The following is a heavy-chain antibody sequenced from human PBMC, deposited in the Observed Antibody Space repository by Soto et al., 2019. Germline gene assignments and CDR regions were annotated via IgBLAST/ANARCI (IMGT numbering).Heavy chain of an antibody. CDR1: GGTFSSYA. D-gene: IGHD3-22*01. CDR3: AILDSSGYYRPEKTNFDY. V-gene: IGHV1-69*13. J-gene: IGHJ4*02. Sequence: GASVKVSCKASGGTFSSYAISWVRQAPGQGLEWMGGIIPIFGTANYAQKFQGRVTITADESTSTAYMELSSLRSEDTAVYYCAILDSSGYYRPEKTNFDYWGQGTLVTVSS. CDR2: IIPIFGTA.